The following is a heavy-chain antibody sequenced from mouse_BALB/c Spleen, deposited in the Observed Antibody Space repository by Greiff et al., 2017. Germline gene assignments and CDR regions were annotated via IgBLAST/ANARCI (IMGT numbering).Heavy chain of an antibody. CDR1: GFTFSSFG. D-gene: IGHD1-1*01. CDR3: AREYYGSSFFDY. CDR2: ISSGSSTI. V-gene: IGHV5-17*02. Sequence: DVMLVESGGGLVQPGGSRKLSCAASGFTFSSFGMHWVRQAPEKGLEWVAYISSGSSTIYYADTVKGRFTISRDNPKNTLFLQMTSLRSEDTAMYYCAREYYGSSFFDYWGQGTTLTVSS. J-gene: IGHJ2*01.